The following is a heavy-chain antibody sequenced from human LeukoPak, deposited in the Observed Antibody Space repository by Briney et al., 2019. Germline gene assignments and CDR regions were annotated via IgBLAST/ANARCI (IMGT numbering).Heavy chain of an antibody. CDR2: IYSSGST. J-gene: IGHJ4*02. D-gene: IGHD3-22*01. CDR1: GGSINSVHQY. Sequence: SHTLSLTCTVSGGSINSVHQYWSWIRQPAGKGLEWIGHIYSSGSTNYNPSLKSRVTISVDTSKNQFSLKLNSVTAADTAVYYCARASYSYDISGWVPFDYWGQGTLVTVSS. CDR3: ARASYSYDISGWVPFDY. V-gene: IGHV4-61*09.